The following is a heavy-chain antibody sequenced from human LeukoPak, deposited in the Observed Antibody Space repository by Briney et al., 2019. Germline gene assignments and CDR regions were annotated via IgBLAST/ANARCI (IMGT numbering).Heavy chain of an antibody. V-gene: IGHV3-23*01. J-gene: IGHJ4*02. CDR2: ISGSGDST. D-gene: IGHD5-12*01. Sequence: GGSLRLSCAASGFSFSSYAMSWVRQAPGKGLEWVSAISGSGDSTFYADSVKGRFTISRDNSKNTLYLQMSSLRAEDTAIYYCAKGQNSDYDYYFDCWGQGTLVTVSS. CDR3: AKGQNSDYDYYFDC. CDR1: GFSFSSYA.